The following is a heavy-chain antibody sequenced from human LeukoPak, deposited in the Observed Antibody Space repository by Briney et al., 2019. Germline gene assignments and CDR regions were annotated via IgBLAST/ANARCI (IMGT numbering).Heavy chain of an antibody. CDR2: INHSGST. D-gene: IGHD6-13*01. CDR1: GGSFSGYY. J-gene: IGHJ2*01. V-gene: IGHV4-34*01. CDR3: ARVSSSWYQDWYFDL. Sequence: SEALSLTCAVYGGSFSGYYWSWIRLPPGKGLEWIGEINHSGSTNYNPSLKSRVTISVDTSKNQFSLKLSSVTAADTAVYYCARVSSSWYQDWYFDLWGRGTLVTVSS.